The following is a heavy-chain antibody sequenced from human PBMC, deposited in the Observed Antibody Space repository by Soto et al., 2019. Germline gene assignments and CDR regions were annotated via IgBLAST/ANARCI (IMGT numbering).Heavy chain of an antibody. Sequence: QITLKESGPTLVKPTQTLTLICTFSGFSLSTSGVGVGWIRQPPGKALEWLALIYWNDDKRYSTSLKSRLTITKDTSKSLLVLTMTNMDPVDTATYYCAHSHLELSFSQFDYWGQGTLVTVSS. CDR2: IYWNDDK. CDR3: AHSHLELSFSQFDY. CDR1: GFSLSTSGVG. J-gene: IGHJ4*02. V-gene: IGHV2-5*01. D-gene: IGHD1-1*01.